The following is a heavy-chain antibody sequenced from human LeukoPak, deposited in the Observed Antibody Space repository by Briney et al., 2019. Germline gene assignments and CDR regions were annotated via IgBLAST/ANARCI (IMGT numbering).Heavy chain of an antibody. Sequence: GGSLRLSCAASGFTFSSYGMHWVRQAPGKGLEWVAVISYEGSNKYYADSVKGRFTISRDNSKNTLYLQMNSLRAEDTAVYYCAKDHRSEAAGLAFDYWGQGTLVTVSS. D-gene: IGHD6-13*01. CDR1: GFTFSSYG. V-gene: IGHV3-30*18. J-gene: IGHJ4*02. CDR3: AKDHRSEAAGLAFDY. CDR2: ISYEGSNK.